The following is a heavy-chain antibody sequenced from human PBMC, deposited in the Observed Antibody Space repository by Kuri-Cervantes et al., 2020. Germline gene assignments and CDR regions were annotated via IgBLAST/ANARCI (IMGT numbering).Heavy chain of an antibody. CDR3: ATLPLGDDAFDI. D-gene: IGHD3-16*01. Sequence: GGSLRLSCAASGFIFSTYAMTWVRQAPGKGLEWVSEISASGGSTYYADSAKGRFTISRDNAKNSLYLQMNSLRAEDTAVYYCATLPLGDDAFDIWGQGTMVTVSS. CDR1: GFIFSTYA. CDR2: ISASGGST. J-gene: IGHJ3*02. V-gene: IGHV3-23*01.